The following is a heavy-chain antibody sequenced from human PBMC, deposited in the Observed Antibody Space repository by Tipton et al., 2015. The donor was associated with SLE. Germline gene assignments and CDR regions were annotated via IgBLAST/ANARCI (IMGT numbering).Heavy chain of an antibody. V-gene: IGHV4-39*07. CDR1: GGSITNDNHY. CDR3: ARVDGAYDQYYLDY. J-gene: IGHJ4*02. CDR2: VSRSGST. D-gene: IGHD4-17*01. Sequence: TLSLTCTVSGGSITNDNHYWSWIRQPPGKGLEWVGTVSRSGSTYYNPSLKSRLTILVDTSKNQFSLKLSSVTAADTAVYYRARVDGAYDQYYLDYWGQGTLVTVSS.